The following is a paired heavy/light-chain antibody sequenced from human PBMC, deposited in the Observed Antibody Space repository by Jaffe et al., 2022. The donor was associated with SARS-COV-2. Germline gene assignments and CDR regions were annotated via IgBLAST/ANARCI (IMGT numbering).Light chain of an antibody. V-gene: IGKV3-11*01. CDR3: QQRNSWPIT. Sequence: EILLTQSPATLSLSPGERATLSCRASQTISSYLAWYQQKPGQAPRLLIYDASNRATGIPARFSASGSGTDFTLTISSLEPEDFAVYYCQQRNSWPITFGQGTRLEIK. J-gene: IGKJ5*01. CDR1: QTISSY. CDR2: DAS.
Heavy chain of an antibody. Sequence: QVQLVESGGGVVQPGRSLRLSCAASGFTFSNYGIQWVRQAPGKGLEWVAVVSYDGRNKYYADSVKGRFTVSRDNSKATVYLQMNNLRSEDTAVYYCAKEINRSSFFEHWGQGALVTVSS. CDR1: GFTFSNYG. J-gene: IGHJ1*01. CDR3: AKEINRSSFFEH. CDR2: VSYDGRNK. D-gene: IGHD6-6*01. V-gene: IGHV3-30*18.